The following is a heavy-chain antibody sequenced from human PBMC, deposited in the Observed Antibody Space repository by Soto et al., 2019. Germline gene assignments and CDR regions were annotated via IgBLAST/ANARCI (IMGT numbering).Heavy chain of an antibody. CDR2: VYYSGST. D-gene: IGHD3-9*01. CDR1: GGSVSRSSYY. Sequence: PEETLSLTCTVSGGSVSRSSYYWGWVRQPPGKGLEWIGSVYYSGSTYYNPSLESRVTISVDKSKNQFSLKLMSLSAADTAVYYCGRLEGLATISYYFDYWGQGALVTVSS. V-gene: IGHV4-39*01. CDR3: GRLEGLATISYYFDY. J-gene: IGHJ4*02.